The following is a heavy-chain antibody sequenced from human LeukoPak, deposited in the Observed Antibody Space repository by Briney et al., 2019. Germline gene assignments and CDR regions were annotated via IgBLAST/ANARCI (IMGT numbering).Heavy chain of an antibody. D-gene: IGHD6-13*01. Sequence: PGGSLRLSCAASGFTFSSYWMSWVRQAPGKGLEWVANIKQDGSEKYYVDSVKGRFTISRDNAKNSLYLQMNSLRAEDTAVYYCAREQQLVRCYYYYGMDVWGQGTTVTVSS. CDR2: IKQDGSEK. CDR1: GFTFSSYW. V-gene: IGHV3-7*01. CDR3: AREQQLVRCYYYYGMDV. J-gene: IGHJ6*02.